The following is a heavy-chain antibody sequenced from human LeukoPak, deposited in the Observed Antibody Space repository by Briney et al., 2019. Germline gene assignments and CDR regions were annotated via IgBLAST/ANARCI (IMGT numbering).Heavy chain of an antibody. Sequence: GGSLRLSCAASVFTFSAFSMNWVRQAPGKGLEWVSAISSSSDIYYTDSVKGRFTISRDNANNFLYLQVSSLRAEDTAVYYCATGYTSGTRIDYWGQGTLVSVSS. CDR2: ISSSSDI. CDR1: VFTFSAFS. J-gene: IGHJ4*02. V-gene: IGHV3-69-1*01. CDR3: ATGYTSGTRIDY. D-gene: IGHD6-19*01.